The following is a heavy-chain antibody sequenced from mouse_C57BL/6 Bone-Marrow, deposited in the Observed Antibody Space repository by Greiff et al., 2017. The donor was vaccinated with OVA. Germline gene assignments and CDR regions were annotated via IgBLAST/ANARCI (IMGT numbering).Heavy chain of an antibody. Sequence: EVKLVESGGGLVQPGRSLRLSCATSGFTFSDFYMEWVRQAPGKGLEWIAASRNKANDYTTEYSASVKGRFIVSRDTSQSILYLQMNALRAEDTAIYYCARDAGDYDWAWFAYWGQGTLVTVSA. CDR3: ARDAGDYDWAWFAY. V-gene: IGHV7-1*01. CDR2: SRNKANDYTT. J-gene: IGHJ3*01. D-gene: IGHD2-4*01. CDR1: GFTFSDFY.